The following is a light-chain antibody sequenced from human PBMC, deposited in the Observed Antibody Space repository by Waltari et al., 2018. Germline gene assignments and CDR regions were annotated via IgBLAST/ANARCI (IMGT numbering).Light chain of an antibody. V-gene: IGKV3-11*01. CDR2: DAS. Sequence: EIVLTQSPATLSLSPGERATLSCRASQSVSTSLAWYQHKPGQAPRLLIYDASNRATGIPARFSGSGSGTEFTLTISSLEPEDFAVYYCQQRSNWPPLTFGGGTKVEIK. J-gene: IGKJ4*01. CDR3: QQRSNWPPLT. CDR1: QSVSTS.